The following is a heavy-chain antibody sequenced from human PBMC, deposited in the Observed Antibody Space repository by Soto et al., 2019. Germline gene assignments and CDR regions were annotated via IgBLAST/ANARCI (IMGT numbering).Heavy chain of an antibody. Sequence: EVQLVESGGGLVQPGGSLRLSCAASGFTFSSYSMNWVRQAPGKGLEWVSYISSSSSTIYYADSVKGRFTISRDNAKNSLYLQMNSLRAEDTAVYYCARDWDTAIPNRVIPRDDYWGQGTLVTVSS. CDR3: ARDWDTAIPNRVIPRDDY. V-gene: IGHV3-48*01. D-gene: IGHD5-18*01. CDR1: GFTFSSYS. CDR2: ISSSSSTI. J-gene: IGHJ4*02.